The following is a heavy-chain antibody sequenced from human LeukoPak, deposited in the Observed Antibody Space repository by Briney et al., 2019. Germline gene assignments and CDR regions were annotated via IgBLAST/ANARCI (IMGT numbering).Heavy chain of an antibody. CDR2: IIPIFGTA. V-gene: IGHV1-69*06. CDR1: GGTFSSYA. Sequence: EASVKVSCKASGGTFSSYAISWVRQAPGQGLEWMGRIIPIFGTANYAQKFQGRVTITADKSTNTAYMELSSLRSEDTAVYYCASTHRPGRYNSGWYIDYWGQGTLVTVSS. D-gene: IGHD6-19*01. J-gene: IGHJ4*02. CDR3: ASTHRPGRYNSGWYIDY.